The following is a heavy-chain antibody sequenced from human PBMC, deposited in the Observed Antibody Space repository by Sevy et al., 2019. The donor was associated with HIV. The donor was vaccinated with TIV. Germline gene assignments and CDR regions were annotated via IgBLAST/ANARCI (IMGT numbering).Heavy chain of an antibody. CDR2: ISGNGGSA. V-gene: IGHV3-23*01. D-gene: IGHD6-19*01. CDR1: GFTFSSYA. Sequence: GGSLRLSCAASGFTFSSYAMSWVRQAPGKGLEWVSAISGNGGSAYYADSVRGRFTISRDNSNNILYLQMNSLRAEDTAVYFCAKGSHNTGWFPDYWGQGTLVTVSS. CDR3: AKGSHNTGWFPDY. J-gene: IGHJ4*02.